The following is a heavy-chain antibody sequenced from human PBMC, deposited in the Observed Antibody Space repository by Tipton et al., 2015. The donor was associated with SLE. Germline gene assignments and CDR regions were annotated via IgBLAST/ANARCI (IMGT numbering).Heavy chain of an antibody. D-gene: IGHD6-13*01. CDR3: ARDFRAVAGRFFYYYMDV. CDR2: INHSGST. V-gene: IGHV4-34*01. CDR1: GGSFNGYY. J-gene: IGHJ6*03. Sequence: TLSLTCSVHGGSFNGYYWSWIRQHPGKGLEWIGQINHSGSTSHNPSLRGRGTIALDTSKNEFSLEMTSVTTADTGVYYCARDFRAVAGRFFYYYMDVCGKGTTVTVSS.